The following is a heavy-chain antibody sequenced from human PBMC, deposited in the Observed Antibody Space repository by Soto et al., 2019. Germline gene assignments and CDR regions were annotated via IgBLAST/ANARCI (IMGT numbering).Heavy chain of an antibody. CDR1: GGSISSSSYY. CDR2: IYYSGST. D-gene: IGHD2-15*01. CDR3: ARQIVCSGGSCYGGDAFDI. V-gene: IGHV4-39*01. Sequence: QLQLQESGPGLVKPSETLSLTCTVSGGSISSSSYYWGWIRQPPGKGLEWIGSIYYSGSTYYNPSLKSRVTISVDTSKNQFSLKLSPVTAADTAVYYCARQIVCSGGSCYGGDAFDIWGQGTMVTVSS. J-gene: IGHJ3*02.